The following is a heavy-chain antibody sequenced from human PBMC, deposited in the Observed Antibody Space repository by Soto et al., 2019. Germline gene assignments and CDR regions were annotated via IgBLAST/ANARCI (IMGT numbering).Heavy chain of an antibody. Sequence: SVKVSCKASGGTFSSYAISWVRQAPGQGLEWMGGIIPIFGTANYAQKFQGRVTITADKSTSTAYMELSSLRSEDTAVYYCARVYSSGRRLYFDYWGQGTLVTAPQ. CDR2: IIPIFGTA. J-gene: IGHJ4*02. D-gene: IGHD6-19*01. CDR3: ARVYSSGRRLYFDY. V-gene: IGHV1-69*06. CDR1: GGTFSSYA.